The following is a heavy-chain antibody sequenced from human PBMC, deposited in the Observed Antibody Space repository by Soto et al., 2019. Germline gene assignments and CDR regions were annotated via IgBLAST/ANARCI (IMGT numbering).Heavy chain of an antibody. CDR2: IYSSGST. J-gene: IGHJ5*02. V-gene: IGHV4-31*02. CDR3: ARSGYYGFNWFDP. D-gene: IGHD3-22*01. Sequence: SWVRQHPGKGLEWIGYIYSSGSTYYNPSLKSRVTISVDTSKNQFSLKLSSVTAADTAVYYCARSGYYGFNWFDPWGQGTLVTVSS.